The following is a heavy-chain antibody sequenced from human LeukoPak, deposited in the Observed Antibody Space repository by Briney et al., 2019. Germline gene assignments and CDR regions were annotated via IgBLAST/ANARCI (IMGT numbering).Heavy chain of an antibody. CDR2: IKQDETEK. V-gene: IGHV3-7*02. CDR1: GLNFRSFW. D-gene: IGHD3-22*01. J-gene: IGHJ4*02. CDR3: ASPLYYDTRGFYYQVFD. Sequence: PGGSLRLSCAVSGLNFRSFWMSWVRQAPGKGLEWVANIKQDETEKFYVDSVKGRFTISRDNAKNSLYLQMNSLRAEDTAVYYCASPLYYDTRGFYYQVFDWGQGTLVTVSS.